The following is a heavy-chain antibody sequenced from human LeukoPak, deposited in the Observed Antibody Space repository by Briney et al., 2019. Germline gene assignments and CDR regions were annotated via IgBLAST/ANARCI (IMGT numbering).Heavy chain of an antibody. CDR2: INPNSGGT. CDR1: GYTFTGYY. D-gene: IGHD2-21*02. J-gene: IGHJ4*02. Sequence: ASVKVSCKASGYTFTGYYMHWVRQAPGQGLEWMGWINPNSGGTNYAQKFQGRVTMTRDTSISTAYMELSRLRPDDTAVYYCARTSYCGGDCYSRLHFDYWGQGTLVTVSS. V-gene: IGHV1-2*02. CDR3: ARTSYCGGDCYSRLHFDY.